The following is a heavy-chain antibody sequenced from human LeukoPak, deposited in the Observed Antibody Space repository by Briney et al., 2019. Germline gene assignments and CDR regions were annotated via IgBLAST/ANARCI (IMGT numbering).Heavy chain of an antibody. CDR3: ARGVAGSGSTPKY. CDR2: TYYSGST. V-gene: IGHV4-59*08. D-gene: IGHD1-26*01. Sequence: PSETLSLTCTVSSGSISGYYWSWIRQPPGKGLEYIGYTYYSGSTSYNPSLKSRVTISVDTSKNQFSLKVSSVTAADTAVYYCARGVAGSGSTPKYWGQGTLVTVSS. J-gene: IGHJ4*02. CDR1: SGSISGYY.